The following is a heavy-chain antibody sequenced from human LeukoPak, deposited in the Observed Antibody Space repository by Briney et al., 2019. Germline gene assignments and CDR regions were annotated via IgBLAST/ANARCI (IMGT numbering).Heavy chain of an antibody. V-gene: IGHV3-30-3*01. CDR3: ATDQSRRSGKYFDY. D-gene: IGHD3-10*01. J-gene: IGHJ4*02. CDR1: GFTFSSYA. CDR2: ISYDGSNK. Sequence: RGGSLRLSCAASGFTFSSYAMHWVRQAPGKGLEWVAVISYDGSNKYYADSVKGRFTISRDNSKNTLYLQMNSLRAEDTAVYYCATDQSRRSGKYFDYWGQGTLVTVSS.